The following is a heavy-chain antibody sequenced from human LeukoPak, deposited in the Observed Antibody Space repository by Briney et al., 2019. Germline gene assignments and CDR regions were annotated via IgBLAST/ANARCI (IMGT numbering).Heavy chain of an antibody. CDR1: GYTFTSYY. CDR2: INPSGGST. J-gene: IGHJ1*01. CDR3: ARGIGRVVPAAGAEYFQH. Sequence: ASVKVSCKASGYTFTSYYMHWVRQAPGQGLEWMGIINPSGGSTSYAQKFQGRVTMTRDTSTSTVYMELSSLRSEDTAVYYCARGIGRVVPAAGAEYFQHWGQGTLVTVSS. D-gene: IGHD2-2*01. V-gene: IGHV1-46*01.